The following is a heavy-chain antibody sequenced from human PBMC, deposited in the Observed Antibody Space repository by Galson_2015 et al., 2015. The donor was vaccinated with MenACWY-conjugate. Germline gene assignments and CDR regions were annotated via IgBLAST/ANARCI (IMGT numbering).Heavy chain of an antibody. D-gene: IGHD6-19*01. CDR2: ISNTSGFR. CDR1: GFTFSDYY. J-gene: IGHJ4*02. V-gene: IGHV3-11*05. CDR3: ARDRGGPVAGERGPANY. Sequence: SLRLSCAASGFTFSDYYMHWVRQAPGKGLEWISYISNTSGFRYYADSVKGRFTISRDDAKNSLYLQMNSLRAEDTAVYYCARDRGGPVAGERGPANYWGQGALVTVSS.